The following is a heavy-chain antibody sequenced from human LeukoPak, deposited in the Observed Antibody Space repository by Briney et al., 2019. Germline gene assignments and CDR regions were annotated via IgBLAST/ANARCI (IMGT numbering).Heavy chain of an antibody. D-gene: IGHD2-2*01. Sequence: PGRSLRLSCAASGFTFSSYGMHWVRQAPGKGLEWVAVISYDGSNKYYADSVKGRFTISRDNSKNTLYLQMNSLRAEDTAVYYCAKDRGYCSSTSCYNYYYYGMDVWGKGTKVTVSS. V-gene: IGHV3-30*18. CDR2: ISYDGSNK. J-gene: IGHJ6*04. CDR1: GFTFSSYG. CDR3: AKDRGYCSSTSCYNYYYYGMDV.